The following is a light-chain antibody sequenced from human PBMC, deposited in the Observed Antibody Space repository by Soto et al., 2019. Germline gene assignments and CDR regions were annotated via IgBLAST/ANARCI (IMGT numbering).Light chain of an antibody. J-gene: IGKJ1*01. Sequence: NVFTYSLGRLSVYLVGRRTLHKKASQSVGRNYLAWYQQKPGQAPRLLIHRISTRATGIPDRFSGSGFATGFTLTISRLEPKDSAVYYCQQYDNEPQTLGQGTKVDIK. V-gene: IGKV3-20*01. CDR3: QQYDNEPQT. CDR1: QSVGRNY. CDR2: RIS.